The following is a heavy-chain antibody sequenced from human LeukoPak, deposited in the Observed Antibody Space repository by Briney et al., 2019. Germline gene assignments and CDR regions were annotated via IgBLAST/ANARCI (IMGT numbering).Heavy chain of an antibody. CDR3: ALKSRGYCSGGRCYIGY. D-gene: IGHD2-15*01. CDR2: IYPGDSDT. J-gene: IGHJ4*02. CDR1: GYSFTNYW. V-gene: IGHV5-51*07. Sequence: GESLKISCKGSGYSFTNYWIGWVHQMPGKGLEWMGIIYPGDSDTRYSPSFQGQVTISADKSISTAYLQWSSLRASDSAMYYCALKSRGYCSGGRCYIGYWGQGTLVTVSS.